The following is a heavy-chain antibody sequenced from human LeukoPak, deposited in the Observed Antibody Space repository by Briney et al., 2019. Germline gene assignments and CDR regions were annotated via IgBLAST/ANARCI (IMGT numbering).Heavy chain of an antibody. V-gene: IGHV3-11*01. CDR3: TRDPRVVDV. J-gene: IGHJ3*01. CDR1: GFTFSDYY. Sequence: GGSLRLSCAASGFTFSDYYMTWIRQSAGRGLEWLSYISPRDTYINYADSVKGRFTISRDDATNSLYLSLNSLRDEDTAVYYCTRDPRVVDVWGQGTRVTVSS. CDR2: ISPRDTYI.